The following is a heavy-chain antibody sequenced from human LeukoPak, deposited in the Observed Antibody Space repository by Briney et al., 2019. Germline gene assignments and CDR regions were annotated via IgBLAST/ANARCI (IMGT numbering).Heavy chain of an antibody. CDR1: GGSFSGYY. V-gene: IGHV4-34*01. D-gene: IGHD6-13*01. CDR3: ARGFTAAGTLYHYYYYMDV. CDR2: INHSGST. Sequence: SETLSLTCAVYGGSFSGYYWSWIRQPPGKGLEWIGEINHSGSTNYNPSLKSRVTISVDTSKNQFSLKLSSVTAADTAVYYCARGFTAAGTLYHYYYYMDVWGKGTTVTVSS. J-gene: IGHJ6*03.